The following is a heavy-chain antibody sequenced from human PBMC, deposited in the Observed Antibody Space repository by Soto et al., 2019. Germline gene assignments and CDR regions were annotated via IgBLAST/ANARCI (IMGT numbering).Heavy chain of an antibody. CDR1: GYSFTSYW. D-gene: IGHD6-25*01. CDR3: ARLNESGGWFDP. Sequence: GASLKICCKGSGYSFTSYWISWVRQMPGKGLEWMGRIDPRDSYTNYRASVQGPDTISADKAISTAYLQWSSLKASDSGMSDCARLNESGGWFDPWGQGTLVTVSS. V-gene: IGHV5-10-1*01. J-gene: IGHJ5*02. CDR2: IDPRDSYT.